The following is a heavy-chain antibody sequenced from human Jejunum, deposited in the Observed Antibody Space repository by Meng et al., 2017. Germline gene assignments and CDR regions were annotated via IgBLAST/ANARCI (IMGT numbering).Heavy chain of an antibody. Sequence: QWQLQESGPGRVQPSGPLLPACSVSVASISSVYWWSWVSQPPGKGLEWIGEIHHGGDTNYNPSLKSRVTISVDKSNNQYSLRLTSVTAADTAMYYCARNGAYSADHWGQGTLVTVSS. CDR2: IHHGGDT. V-gene: IGHV4-4*02. J-gene: IGHJ4*02. CDR1: VASISSVYW. CDR3: ARNGAYSADH. D-gene: IGHD2-15*01.